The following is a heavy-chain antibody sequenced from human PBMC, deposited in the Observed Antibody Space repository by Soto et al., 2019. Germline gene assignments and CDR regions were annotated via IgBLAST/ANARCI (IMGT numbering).Heavy chain of an antibody. J-gene: IGHJ4*02. Sequence: QVQLQESGPGLVKPSQTLSLTCTVSGGSISSGGYYWNWIRQHPGKGLEWIGYIYYNGTTYYNPSLQSPVTIPVDTSKIPFYLRLSSVPAADTALYYCARGRAATHDPYYFDYWGQGTLVTVSS. CDR2: IYYNGTT. CDR1: GGSISSGGYY. D-gene: IGHD6-13*01. V-gene: IGHV4-31*01. CDR3: ARGRAATHDPYYFDY.